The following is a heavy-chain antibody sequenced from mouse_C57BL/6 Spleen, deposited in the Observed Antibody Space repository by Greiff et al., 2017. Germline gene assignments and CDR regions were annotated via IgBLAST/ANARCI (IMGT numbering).Heavy chain of an antibody. J-gene: IGHJ1*03. D-gene: IGHD1-1*01. CDR3: VREGFLYYGSSYGYFDV. CDR2: ISSGSGTI. Sequence: EVLLVESGGGLVKPGGSLKLSCAASGFTFSDYGMHWVRQAPEKGLEWVAYISSGSGTIYYADKLKGRFTIARDNAKNTLFLRMTSRRSEATAMYYCVREGFLYYGSSYGYFDVWGTGTTVTVSS. V-gene: IGHV5-17*01. CDR1: GFTFSDYG.